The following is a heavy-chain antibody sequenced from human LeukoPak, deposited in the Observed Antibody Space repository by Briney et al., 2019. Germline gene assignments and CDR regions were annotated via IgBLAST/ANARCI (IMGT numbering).Heavy chain of an antibody. D-gene: IGHD3-16*02. CDR3: AREKVTGELSLSYFQH. Sequence: GGSLRLSCAASGSTFSSYSMNWVRQAPGKGLEWVSYISSSSSTIYYADSVKGRFTISRDNAKNSLYLQMNSLRAEDTAVYYCAREKVTGELSLSYFQHWGQGTLVTVSS. V-gene: IGHV3-48*01. CDR1: GSTFSSYS. CDR2: ISSSSSTI. J-gene: IGHJ1*01.